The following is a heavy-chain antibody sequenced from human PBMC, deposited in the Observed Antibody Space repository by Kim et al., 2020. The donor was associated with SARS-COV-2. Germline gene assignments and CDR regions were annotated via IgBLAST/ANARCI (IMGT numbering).Heavy chain of an antibody. CDR1: GGSISSYY. V-gene: IGHV4-59*13. D-gene: IGHD6-13*01. Sequence: SETLYLTCTVSGGSISSYYWSWIRQPPGKGLEWIGYIYYSGSTNYNPSLKSRVTISVDTSKNQFSLKLSSVTAADTAVYYCARGNIAADWGFDPWGQGTLVTVSS. CDR3: ARGNIAADWGFDP. J-gene: IGHJ5*02. CDR2: IYYSGST.